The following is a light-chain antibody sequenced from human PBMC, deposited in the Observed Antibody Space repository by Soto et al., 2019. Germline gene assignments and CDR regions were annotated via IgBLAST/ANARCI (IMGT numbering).Light chain of an antibody. CDR1: QSLSFAF. CDR2: GAS. Sequence: IVLTQSPDTLSLSPGERATLSCRASQSLSFAFSTWYQHRPGDPPQLLIYGASNTEAGIPNRFTSSGSGTDFNLTISRLETEDLAVYYCQKYDRTLFTFGPGTKVDIK. V-gene: IGKV3-20*01. CDR3: QKYDRTLFT. J-gene: IGKJ3*01.